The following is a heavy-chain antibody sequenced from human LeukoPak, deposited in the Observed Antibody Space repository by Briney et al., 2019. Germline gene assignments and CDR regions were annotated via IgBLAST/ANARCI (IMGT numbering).Heavy chain of an antibody. CDR1: GFTLGNNY. D-gene: IGHD5-12*01. J-gene: IGHJ4*02. Sequence: GGSLRLSCAASGFTLGNNYMSWVRQPPGKGLVWVSVIHSGGTTNYADSVQGRFTISRDNSKTTVYLHMNSLGAEDTAVYYCARDSDSGYGTFASWGQGTLVTVSS. CDR3: ARDSDSGYGTFAS. CDR2: IHSGGTT. V-gene: IGHV3-53*01.